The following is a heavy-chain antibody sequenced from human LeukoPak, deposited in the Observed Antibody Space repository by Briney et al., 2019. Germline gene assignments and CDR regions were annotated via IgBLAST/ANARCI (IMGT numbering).Heavy chain of an antibody. CDR1: DGAISSYY. CDR3: ARTNEKDSSSWPYYYYYYMDV. Sequence: PSETLSLTCTVSDGAISSYYWSWIRQPPGKGLEWIGYIYYSGSTNYNPSLKSRVTISVDTSKNQFSLELSSVTAADTAVYYCARTNEKDSSSWPYYYYYYMDVWGKGTTVTVSS. V-gene: IGHV4-59*01. J-gene: IGHJ6*03. D-gene: IGHD6-13*01. CDR2: IYYSGST.